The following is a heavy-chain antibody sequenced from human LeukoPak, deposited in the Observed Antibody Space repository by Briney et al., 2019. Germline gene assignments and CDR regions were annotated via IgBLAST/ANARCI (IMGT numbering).Heavy chain of an antibody. J-gene: IGHJ4*02. CDR3: AKIQWVGGGPFDF. Sequence: GGSLRLSCAASGFXFSTYGINWVRQAPGKGLEWVSAMSGSGSTTYYADSVKGRFTISRDNSKNTVYLQMNSLRVEDTAVYYCAKIQWVGGGPFDFWGLGALLIVSS. D-gene: IGHD6-19*01. V-gene: IGHV3-23*01. CDR1: GFXFSTYG. CDR2: MSGSGSTT.